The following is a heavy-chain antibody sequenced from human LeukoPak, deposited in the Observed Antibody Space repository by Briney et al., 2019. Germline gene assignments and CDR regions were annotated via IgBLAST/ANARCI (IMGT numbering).Heavy chain of an antibody. J-gene: IGHJ4*02. CDR3: ARLSRYYGSGSENDFDY. CDR2: IYPGDSDT. CDR1: GYSFTSYW. D-gene: IGHD3-10*01. Sequence: GESLKISCKGSGYSFTSYWIGWVRQMPGKGLEWMGIIYPGDSDTRYSPSFQGQVTISADKSISTAYLQWSSLKASDTAMYYCARLSRYYGSGSENDFDYWGQGTLVTVSS. V-gene: IGHV5-51*01.